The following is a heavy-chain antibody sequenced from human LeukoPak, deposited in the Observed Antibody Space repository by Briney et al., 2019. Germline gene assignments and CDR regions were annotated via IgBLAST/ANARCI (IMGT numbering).Heavy chain of an antibody. CDR1: GGSISSYY. Sequence: KPSETLSLTFTVSGGSISSYYWSWIRQPPGKGLEWIGYIYYSGSTNYNPSLKSRVTISVDTSKNQFSLKLSSVTAADTAVYYCARAVGSSWYSYDAFDIWGQGTMVTVSS. CDR2: IYYSGST. J-gene: IGHJ3*02. V-gene: IGHV4-59*01. CDR3: ARAVGSSWYSYDAFDI. D-gene: IGHD6-13*01.